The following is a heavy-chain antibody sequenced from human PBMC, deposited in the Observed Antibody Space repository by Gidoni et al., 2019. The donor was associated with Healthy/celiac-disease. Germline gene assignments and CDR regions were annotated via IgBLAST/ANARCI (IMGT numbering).Heavy chain of an antibody. CDR1: GFTFSSYA. CDR3: ANVVVVAAEAWYFDY. D-gene: IGHD2-15*01. CDR2: ISGSGGST. J-gene: IGHJ4*02. Sequence: EVQLLESGGGLVQPGGSLRLSCAASGFTFSSYAMSWVRQAPGKGLEWVSAISGSGGSTYYADPVKGRFTISRDNSKNTLYLQMNSLRAEDTAVYYCANVVVVAAEAWYFDYWGQGTLVTVSS. V-gene: IGHV3-23*01.